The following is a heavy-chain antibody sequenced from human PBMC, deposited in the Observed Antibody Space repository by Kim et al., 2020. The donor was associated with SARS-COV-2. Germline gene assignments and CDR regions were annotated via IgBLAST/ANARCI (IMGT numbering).Heavy chain of an antibody. D-gene: IGHD3-10*01. V-gene: IGHV5-51*01. Sequence: SSPSFQGQVTISADKSISTDYLEWSSLKASDTAMYYCARQRYYNLYYFDYWGQGTLVTVSS. J-gene: IGHJ4*02. CDR3: ARQRYYNLYYFDY.